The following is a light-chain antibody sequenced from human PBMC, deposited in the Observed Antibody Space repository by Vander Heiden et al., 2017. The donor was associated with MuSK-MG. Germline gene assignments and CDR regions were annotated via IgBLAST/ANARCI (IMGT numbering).Light chain of an antibody. CDR2: EDT. J-gene: IGLJ3*02. V-gene: IGLV6-57*01. CDR1: GGTIASNY. CDR3: QHSDSSNRLV. Sequence: NYMLTQPHSVSESPGKTVTISCTRSGGTIASNYVQWFQQRPGSSPTIVIYEDTQRPSGVPGRFSGSIDRSSNSASPPISGLQTGDDADDYCQHSDSSNRLVFGGGTKLTVL.